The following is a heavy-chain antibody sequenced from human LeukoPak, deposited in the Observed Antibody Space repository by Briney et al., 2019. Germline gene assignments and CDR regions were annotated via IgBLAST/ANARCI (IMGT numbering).Heavy chain of an antibody. V-gene: IGHV4-34*01. CDR1: GWSFNDYY. D-gene: IGHD2-2*01. CDR3: ARGQVPAARGYNWFDP. CDR2: VNARGDT. J-gene: IGHJ5*02. Sequence: SETLSLTCAVYGWSFNDYYWNWIRQPPGKGLEWIGEVNARGDTNYNPSLKSRVNISVDTSKKQFSLRLTSMIAADTALYYCARGQVPAARGYNWFDPWGQGTLVTVSS.